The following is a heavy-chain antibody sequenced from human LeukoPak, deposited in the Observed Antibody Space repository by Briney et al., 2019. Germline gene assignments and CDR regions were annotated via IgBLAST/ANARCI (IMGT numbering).Heavy chain of an antibody. CDR2: IYYSGST. Sequence: SETLSLTCTVSSGSISSRSYYWGWIRQPPGKGLEWIGTIYYSGSTYYNPSLKSRVTISVDTSKDQFSLKLNSVTAADTAVYYCARDSLDYYDSSGYSWSFDPWGQGTLVTVSS. V-gene: IGHV4-39*07. J-gene: IGHJ5*02. D-gene: IGHD3-22*01. CDR3: ARDSLDYYDSSGYSWSFDP. CDR1: SGSISSRSYY.